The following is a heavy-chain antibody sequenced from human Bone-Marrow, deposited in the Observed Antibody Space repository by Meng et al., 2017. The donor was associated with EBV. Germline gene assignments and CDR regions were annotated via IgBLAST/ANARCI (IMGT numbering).Heavy chain of an antibody. CDR3: ASESGRGYTPDY. J-gene: IGHJ4*02. V-gene: IGHV1-69*01. Sequence: QVQVEQSGAEVKQPGVSVQAAREPSGAPFNSDAISWVRQAPGQGLEWLGGLIPMFGAPNYAQKFQGRVTITADASTSTHYMELSSLRSEDTAVYYCASESGRGYTPDYWGQGTLVTVSS. CDR1: GAPFNSDA. CDR2: LIPMFGAP. D-gene: IGHD3-10*01.